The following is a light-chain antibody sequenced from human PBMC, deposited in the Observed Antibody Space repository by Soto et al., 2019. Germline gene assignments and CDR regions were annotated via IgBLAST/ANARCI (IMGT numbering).Light chain of an antibody. J-gene: IGLJ3*02. CDR1: SGHSSYT. CDR3: QTWGTGIQV. Sequence: QLVLTQSPSASASLGDSVKLTCTLSSGHSSYTIAWHQQQPEKGPRYLMKLNSDGSHSKGDGIPDRFSGSSSGAERYLIISSLQSEDEADYYCQTWGTGIQVFGGGTKLTVL. CDR2: LNSDGSH. V-gene: IGLV4-69*01.